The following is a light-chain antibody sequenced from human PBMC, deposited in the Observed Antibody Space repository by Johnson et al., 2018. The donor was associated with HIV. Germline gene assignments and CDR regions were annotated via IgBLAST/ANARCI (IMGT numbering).Light chain of an antibody. Sequence: QSVLTQPPSVSAAPGQRVTRSYSGSSSNIGNNFVSWFRQLPLRAPKVLIYDNNERPSGIPDRFSDSQSGTSATLAITGLQTGDEADYYCGTWDTSLGAQYVFGSGTKVTVL. CDR3: GTWDTSLGAQYV. V-gene: IGLV1-51*01. CDR2: DNN. CDR1: SSNIGNNF. J-gene: IGLJ1*01.